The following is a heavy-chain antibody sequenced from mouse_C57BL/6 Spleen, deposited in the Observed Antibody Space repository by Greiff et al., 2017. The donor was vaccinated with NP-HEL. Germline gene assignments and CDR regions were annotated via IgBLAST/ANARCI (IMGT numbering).Heavy chain of an antibody. CDR3: TTWTTVVATGGFDY. Sequence: EVQVVESGAELVRPGASVKLSCTASGFNIKDDYMHWVKQRPEQGLEWIGWIDPENGDTEYASKFQGKATITADTSSNTAYLQLSSLTSEDTAVYYCTTWTTVVATGGFDYWGQGTTLTVSS. D-gene: IGHD1-1*01. CDR1: GFNIKDDY. V-gene: IGHV14-4*01. J-gene: IGHJ2*01. CDR2: IDPENGDT.